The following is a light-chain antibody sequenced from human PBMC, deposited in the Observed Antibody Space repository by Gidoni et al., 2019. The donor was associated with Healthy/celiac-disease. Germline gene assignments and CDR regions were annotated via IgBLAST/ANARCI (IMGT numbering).Light chain of an antibody. CDR3: QQCYSTPLT. J-gene: IGKJ1*01. CDR2: AAS. CDR1: QSISSY. Sequence: DIQMTQSPSSLSASVGDRVTITCRASQSISSYLNWYQQKPGKAPKLLIYAASSLQSGVPSRFSGSGSGTDFTLTISSLQPEDFATYYCQQCYSTPLTFXQXTKVEIK. V-gene: IGKV1-39*01.